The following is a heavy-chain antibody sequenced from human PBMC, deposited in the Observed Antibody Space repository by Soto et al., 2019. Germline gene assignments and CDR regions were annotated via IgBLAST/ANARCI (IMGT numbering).Heavy chain of an antibody. D-gene: IGHD5-12*01. CDR2: IYYSGST. CDR3: ARPRLGGSSGYDLGEEGVDAFDI. V-gene: IGHV4-39*01. Sequence: SETLSLTCTVSGGSISSSSYYWGWIRQPPGKGLEWIGSIYYSGSTYYNPSLKSRVTISVDTSKNQFSLKLSSVTAADTAVYYCARPRLGGSSGYDLGEEGVDAFDIWGQGTMVTVSS. J-gene: IGHJ3*02. CDR1: GGSISSSSYY.